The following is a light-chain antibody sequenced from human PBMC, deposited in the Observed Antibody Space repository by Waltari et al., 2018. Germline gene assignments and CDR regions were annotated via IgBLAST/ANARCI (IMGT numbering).Light chain of an antibody. Sequence: DIVLPQPPATLSWSPGGRATLSCRASQSVSSYLAWYRQKPSQAPRLLIYDASNRATGIPARFSGSGSGTDFTLTISSLEPEDFAVYYCQQRSNWPPLTFGGGTKVEIK. CDR2: DAS. J-gene: IGKJ4*01. CDR1: QSVSSY. CDR3: QQRSNWPPLT. V-gene: IGKV3-11*01.